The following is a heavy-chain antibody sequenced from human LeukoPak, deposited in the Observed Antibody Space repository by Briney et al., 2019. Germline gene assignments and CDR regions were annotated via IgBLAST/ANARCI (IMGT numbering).Heavy chain of an antibody. V-gene: IGHV3-7*03. J-gene: IGHJ4*02. CDR1: GSTFDSFW. CDR2: IKQDGSAK. D-gene: IGHD6-19*01. CDR3: ASLYSSGWSLDY. Sequence: GGSLRLSCAASGSTFDSFWMYWVRQAPGKGPECVATIKQDGSAKSYVDSVEGRFTISRDNAHNSLYLQMNSLRAEDTAVYYCASLYSSGWSLDYWGQGTLVTVSS.